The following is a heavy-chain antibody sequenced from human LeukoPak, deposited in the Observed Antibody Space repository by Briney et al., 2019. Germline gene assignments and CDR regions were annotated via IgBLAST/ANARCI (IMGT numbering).Heavy chain of an antibody. Sequence: ASVKVSCKASGYTFTGYYMHWVRQAPGQGLEWMGWINPNSGGTNYAQKFQGRVTMTRDTSISTAYMELSRPRSDDTAVYYCARDLQSSSGYYYVVGYWGQGTLVTVSS. V-gene: IGHV1-2*02. CDR1: GYTFTGYY. J-gene: IGHJ4*02. CDR3: ARDLQSSSGYYYVVGY. D-gene: IGHD3-22*01. CDR2: INPNSGGT.